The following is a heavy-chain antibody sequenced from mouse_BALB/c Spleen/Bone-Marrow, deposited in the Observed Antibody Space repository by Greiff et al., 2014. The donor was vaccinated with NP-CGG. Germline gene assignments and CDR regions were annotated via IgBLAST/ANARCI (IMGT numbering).Heavy chain of an antibody. V-gene: IGHV1-9*01. CDR2: ILPGSGST. CDR3: AGGGVRGGYWYFDV. CDR1: GYTFSSYW. J-gene: IGHJ1*01. Sequence: VQLQQSGAELMKPGASVKISCKATGYTFSSYWIEWVKQRPGHGLEWIGEILPGSGSTNYNEKFKGKATFTADTSSNTAYMQLCGRTSEVSSVDYGAGGGVRGGYWYFDVWGAGTTVTVSS.